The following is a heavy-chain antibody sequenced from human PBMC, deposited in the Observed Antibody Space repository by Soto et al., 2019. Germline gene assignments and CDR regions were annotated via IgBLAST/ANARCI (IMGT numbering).Heavy chain of an antibody. CDR3: ARHGSD. CDR1: GVSITTTRYY. CDR2: VYFSGTT. J-gene: IGHJ4*02. V-gene: IGHV4-39*02. Sequence: XETLSLPCTVSGVSITTTRYYWGWIRQPPGKVLEWIGSVYFSGTTYYNPSLKSRVTISVDTSKNHFSLRLSSVTAADTAIYYCARHGSDWGQGTLVTVSS.